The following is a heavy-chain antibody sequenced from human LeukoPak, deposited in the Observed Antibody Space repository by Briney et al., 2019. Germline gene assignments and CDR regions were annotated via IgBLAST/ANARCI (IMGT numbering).Heavy chain of an antibody. Sequence: GGSLRLSCAASGFTFSSYAMCWVRQAPGKGLEWVAVISYDGSNKYYADSVKGRFTISRDNSKNTLYLQMNSLRAEDTAVYYCAKAAMLFRDYGDYQYYFDYWGQGTLVTVSS. D-gene: IGHD4-17*01. CDR2: ISYDGSNK. CDR1: GFTFSSYA. CDR3: AKAAMLFRDYGDYQYYFDY. J-gene: IGHJ4*02. V-gene: IGHV3-30*18.